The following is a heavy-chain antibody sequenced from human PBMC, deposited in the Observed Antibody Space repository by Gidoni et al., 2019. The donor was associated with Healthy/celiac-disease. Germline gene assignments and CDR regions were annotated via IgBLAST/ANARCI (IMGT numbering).Heavy chain of an antibody. D-gene: IGHD3-10*01. V-gene: IGHV4-59*01. CDR3: ARDLSGSGSTFDP. CDR1: GCSLSSYY. CDR2: IYYSGST. J-gene: IGHJ5*02. Sequence: QVQLQESGPGLVKPSETLSLTCTVSGCSLSSYYWSWIRQPPGKGLKWIGYIYYSGSTNYNPSLKSRVTISVDTSKNQFSLKLSSVTAADTAVYYCARDLSGSGSTFDPWGQGTLVTVSS.